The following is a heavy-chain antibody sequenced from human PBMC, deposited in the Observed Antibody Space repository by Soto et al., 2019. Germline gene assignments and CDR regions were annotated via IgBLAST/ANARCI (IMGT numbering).Heavy chain of an antibody. CDR3: GRQHDSLDTPYSFDT. V-gene: IGHV1-3*05. Sequence: QVQLVQSGAEEKKPGASVKVSCKTSGYTFTTYAIHWVRQAPGQRLEWMGWINAGNGNTKYSQRFQDRVAITRDTSASTVHRELSSLTSEDTAVYYCGRQHDSLDTPYSFDTWGQGTLVTVSS. J-gene: IGHJ5*02. D-gene: IGHD2-15*01. CDR2: INAGNGNT. CDR1: GYTFTTYA.